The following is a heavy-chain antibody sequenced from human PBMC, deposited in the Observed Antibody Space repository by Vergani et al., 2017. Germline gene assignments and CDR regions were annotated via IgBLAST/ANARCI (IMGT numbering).Heavy chain of an antibody. J-gene: IGHJ5*02. Sequence: QVQLQESGPGLVKSSETLSLTCSVSFDSIRNLYCNWIRQPPGKGLEWIGSIHYSENTNYNHSLKTRVTISVDTSMNQFSLSLTSVTAADTAVYYCASDTHRGQRADRWGQGILVTVTS. CDR3: ASDTHRGQRADR. D-gene: IGHD2-15*01. CDR1: FDSIRNLY. CDR2: IHYSENT. V-gene: IGHV4-59*11.